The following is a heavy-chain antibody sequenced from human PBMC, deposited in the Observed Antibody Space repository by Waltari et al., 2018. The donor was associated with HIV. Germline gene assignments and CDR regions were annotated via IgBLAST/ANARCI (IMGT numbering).Heavy chain of an antibody. CDR1: VFTFSPHW. J-gene: IGHJ3*02. D-gene: IGHD2-8*01. CDR2: IKQDGSEK. V-gene: IGHV3-7*01. CDR3: ARMGLMMYAIGAFDI. Sequence: EVQLVESGGGLVQPGGSLRLSCAASVFTFSPHWMSWVRQAPGKGLEWVANIKQDGSEKHYVDSVKGRFTISRDNAKKSLYLQMNSLRAEDTAVYYCARMGLMMYAIGAFDIWGQGTMVTVSS.